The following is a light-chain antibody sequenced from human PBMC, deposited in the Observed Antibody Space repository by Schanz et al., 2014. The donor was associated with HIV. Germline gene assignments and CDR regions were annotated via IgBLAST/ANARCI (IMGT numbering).Light chain of an antibody. CDR2: TAS. V-gene: IGKV1-39*01. CDR1: LPINNY. CDR3: QQSYSTPRS. J-gene: IGKJ1*01. Sequence: DVQMTQSPSSLSASVGDRVTITCRASLPINNYLNWYQCKPGKAPKLLIYTASSLQSGVPSRVSGSGSGTVFPRTISSLQAEEFATYYCQQSYSTPRSFGQGTKVEIK.